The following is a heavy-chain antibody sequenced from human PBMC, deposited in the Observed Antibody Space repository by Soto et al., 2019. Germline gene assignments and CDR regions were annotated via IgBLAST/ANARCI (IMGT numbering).Heavy chain of an antibody. J-gene: IGHJ4*02. CDR3: STGYCPHDY. D-gene: IGHD2-15*01. CDR2: ISSGSNYI. V-gene: IGHV3-21*06. CDR1: GFTFSSYT. Sequence: EVQVVESGGGLVKPGGSLRLSCAASGFTFSSYTMNWVRQAPGKGLEWVSSISSGSNYIYYGDSVKGRFTISRDNAKNSQYLHMYILTAEDTAVYYCSTGYCPHDYWGQGTLVTVSS.